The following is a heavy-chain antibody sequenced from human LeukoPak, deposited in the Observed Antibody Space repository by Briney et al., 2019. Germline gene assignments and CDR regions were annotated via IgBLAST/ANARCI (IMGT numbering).Heavy chain of an antibody. CDR1: GGSISSYY. Sequence: ASETLSLTCTVSGGSISSYYWSWIRQPPGKGLEWIGSIYHSGSTYYNPSLKSRVTISVDTSKNQFSLKLSSVTAADTAVYYCARVWLPAAVYGMDVWGQGTTVTVSS. CDR2: IYHSGST. J-gene: IGHJ6*02. D-gene: IGHD2-2*01. V-gene: IGHV4-38-2*02. CDR3: ARVWLPAAVYGMDV.